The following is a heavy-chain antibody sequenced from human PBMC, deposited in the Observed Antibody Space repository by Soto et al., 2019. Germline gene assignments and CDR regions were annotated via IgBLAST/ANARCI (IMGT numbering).Heavy chain of an antibody. CDR3: ARGRGYSGYDLYY. CDR2: IIPILGIA. CDR1: GGTFSSYT. D-gene: IGHD5-12*01. Sequence: QVQLVQSGAEVKKPGSSVKVSCKASGGTFSSYTISWVRQAPGQGHEWMGRIIPILGIANYAQKFQGRVTITADKSTSTAYMELSSLRSEGTAVYYCARGRGYSGYDLYYWGQGTLITVSS. V-gene: IGHV1-69*02. J-gene: IGHJ4*02.